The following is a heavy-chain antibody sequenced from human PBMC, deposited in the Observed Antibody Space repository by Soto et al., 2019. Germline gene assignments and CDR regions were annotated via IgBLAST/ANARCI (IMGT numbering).Heavy chain of an antibody. CDR3: ARDVPDYYDSSGYPLDP. Sequence: SETLSLTCAVSGYSISSGYYWGWIRQPRGKGLEWIGSIYHSGSTYYNPSLKSRVTISVDTSKNQFSLKMISVTAADTAVYYCARDVPDYYDSSGYPLDPWGQGTLVTVSS. D-gene: IGHD3-22*01. CDR2: IYHSGST. J-gene: IGHJ5*02. CDR1: GYSISSGYY. V-gene: IGHV4-38-2*02.